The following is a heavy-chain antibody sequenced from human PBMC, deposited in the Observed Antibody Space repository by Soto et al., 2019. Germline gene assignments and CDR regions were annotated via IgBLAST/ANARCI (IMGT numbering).Heavy chain of an antibody. CDR3: AHTPGPYSSGWYPPFRGYYFDY. CDR1: GFSLSTSGVG. CDR2: IYWDDDK. Sequence: QITLKESGPTLVKPTQTLTLTCTFSGFSLSTSGVGVGWIRQPPGKALEWLALIYWDDDKRYSPSLKRRLTITKDTSKNQVVLTMTNMDPVDTATYYCAHTPGPYSSGWYPPFRGYYFDYWGQGTLVTVSS. V-gene: IGHV2-5*02. J-gene: IGHJ4*02. D-gene: IGHD6-19*01.